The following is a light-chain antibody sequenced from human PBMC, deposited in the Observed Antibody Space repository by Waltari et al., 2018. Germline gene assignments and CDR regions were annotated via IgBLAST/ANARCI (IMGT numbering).Light chain of an antibody. J-gene: IGLJ3*02. CDR1: SSNIGSNY. Sequence: QSVLTQPPSVSGTPGQSVPISCSGGSSNIGSNYVYWYQQLPGMAPKLLMYRIYERPSGVPDRFSGSKSGTTASLAISGLRSEDEADYYCAAWDDSLSGPLFGGGTKLTVL. CDR2: RIY. V-gene: IGLV1-47*01. CDR3: AAWDDSLSGPL.